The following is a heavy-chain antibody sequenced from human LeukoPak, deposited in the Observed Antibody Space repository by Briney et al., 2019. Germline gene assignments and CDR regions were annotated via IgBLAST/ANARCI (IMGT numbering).Heavy chain of an antibody. J-gene: IGHJ3*02. CDR1: RFTFSTYW. V-gene: IGHV3-74*01. Sequence: PGGSLRLSCAASRFTFSTYWMHWVRQAPGKGLVWVSRINSDGSSTDYADSVKGRFTISRDNSKNTLYLQMNSLRAEDTAVYYCAKDNYYDSSGYGPLAFDIWGQGTMVTVSS. D-gene: IGHD3-22*01. CDR3: AKDNYYDSSGYGPLAFDI. CDR2: INSDGSST.